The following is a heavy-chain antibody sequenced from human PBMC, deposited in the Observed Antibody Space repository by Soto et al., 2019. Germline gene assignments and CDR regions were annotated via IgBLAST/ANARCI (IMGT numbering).Heavy chain of an antibody. D-gene: IGHD6-13*01. J-gene: IGHJ6*02. CDR2: IYYSGST. CDR1: GVSISSYY. V-gene: IGHV4-59*01. Sequence: TSETLSLTCTVSGVSISSYYWSWIRQPPGKGLEWIGYIYYSGSTNYNPSLKSRVTISVDTSKNQFSLKLSSVTAADTAVYYCASSNIAAAGFYYYGMDVWGRGTTVTVSS. CDR3: ASSNIAAAGFYYYGMDV.